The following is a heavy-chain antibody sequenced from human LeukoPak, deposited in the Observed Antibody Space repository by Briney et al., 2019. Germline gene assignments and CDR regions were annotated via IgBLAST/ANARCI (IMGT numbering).Heavy chain of an antibody. CDR3: ARPMSGRWLEPPFDF. Sequence: ASVKVSCKASGGTFSSCSVSWVRQAPGQGPEWMGTIIPMFGTTKYPQKFQDRVTMTTDESTTTVYMELSGLRSEDTAVYYCARPMSGRWLEPPFDFWGQGTLVTVSS. D-gene: IGHD5-24*01. CDR2: IIPMFGTT. J-gene: IGHJ4*02. CDR1: GGTFSSCS. V-gene: IGHV1-69*05.